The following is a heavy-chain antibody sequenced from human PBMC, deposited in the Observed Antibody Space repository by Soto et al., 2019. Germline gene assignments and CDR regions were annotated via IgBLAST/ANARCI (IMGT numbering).Heavy chain of an antibody. J-gene: IGHJ5*02. CDR1: GFIFENFG. V-gene: IGHV3-23*01. CDR2: ISGSGFKK. D-gene: IGHD1-26*01. CDR3: AKNQGVELVPLATVDWFDP. Sequence: PGGSLRLSCAASGFIFENFGMSWVRQAPGKRLEWISSISGSGFKKYYADSVKGRSTISRDNSKSTVYLELNNLSAEDTAVYHCAKNQGVELVPLATVDWFDPWGQGSVVTVSS.